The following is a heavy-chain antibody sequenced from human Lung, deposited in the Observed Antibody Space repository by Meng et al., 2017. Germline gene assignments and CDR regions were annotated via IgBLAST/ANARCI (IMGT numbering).Heavy chain of an antibody. D-gene: IGHD6-25*01. V-gene: IGHV1-2*06. Sequence: AQVVHSGAEVKKPGASVKVSCKPSVYNFPDYYTHWVRRAPGQGLEWMGRINPKSGDTHYAQKFQARVTMTGDMSISTAYMELSGLRSGDTAMYYCARDEDISAAGKLFGDYWGQGTLVTVSS. CDR1: VYNFPDYY. J-gene: IGHJ4*02. CDR2: INPKSGDT. CDR3: ARDEDISAAGKLFGDY.